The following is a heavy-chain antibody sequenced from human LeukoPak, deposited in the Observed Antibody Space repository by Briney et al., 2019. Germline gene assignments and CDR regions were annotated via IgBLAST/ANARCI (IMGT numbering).Heavy chain of an antibody. V-gene: IGHV3-9*02. CDR1: AFTSDDYA. Sequence: PGRSLRLSCAASAFTSDDYAMHWVRQAPGKGLEWVSGISRNSGAIGYADSVKGRFTISRDNAKNSLFLQMNSLQDEDTALYFCAKGISVTDYYYGMDVWGQGTTVTVSS. J-gene: IGHJ6*02. D-gene: IGHD2-21*02. CDR3: AKGISVTDYYYGMDV. CDR2: ISRNSGAI.